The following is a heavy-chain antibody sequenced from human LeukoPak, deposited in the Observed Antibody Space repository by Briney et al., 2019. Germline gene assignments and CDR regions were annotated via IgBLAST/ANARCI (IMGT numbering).Heavy chain of an antibody. Sequence: ASVKVSCKASGYTFTSYGISWVRQAPGQGLEWMGWISAYNGNTNYGQKFQGRVTMTTDTSTGTAYMELRSLRSDDTAVYYCARGLRSMVRGVIKPHPFDYWGQGTLVTVSS. J-gene: IGHJ4*02. CDR3: ARGLRSMVRGVIKPHPFDY. V-gene: IGHV1-18*01. D-gene: IGHD3-10*01. CDR1: GYTFTSYG. CDR2: ISAYNGNT.